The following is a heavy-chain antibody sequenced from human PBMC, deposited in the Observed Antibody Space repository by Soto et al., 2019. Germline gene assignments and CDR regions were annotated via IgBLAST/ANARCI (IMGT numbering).Heavy chain of an antibody. J-gene: IGHJ6*02. V-gene: IGHV1-8*01. CDR2: MNPNSGNT. D-gene: IGHD4-17*01. CDR3: ARDMEGTTVTTGYYYYGMDV. CDR1: GYTFTSYD. Sequence: GASVKVSCKASGYTFTSYDINWVRQATGQGLEWMGWMNPNSGNTGYAQKFRGRVTMTRNTSISTAYMELSSLRSEDTAVYYCARDMEGTTVTTGYYYYGMDVWGQGTTVTVSS.